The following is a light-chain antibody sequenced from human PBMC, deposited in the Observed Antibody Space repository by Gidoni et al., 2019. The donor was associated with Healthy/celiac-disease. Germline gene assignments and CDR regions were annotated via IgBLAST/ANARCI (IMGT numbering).Light chain of an antibody. CDR1: SSDVVGYNY. J-gene: IGLJ3*02. CDR3: SSYAGSNNWV. V-gene: IGLV2-8*01. Sequence: QSALTQPPSASGSPGQSVTISCTGTSSDVVGYNYVSWYQQHPGKAPKLMIYEASKRPSGVPERFSGSKSGNTASLTVSGLQAEDEADYYCSSYAGSNNWVFGGGTKLTVL. CDR2: EAS.